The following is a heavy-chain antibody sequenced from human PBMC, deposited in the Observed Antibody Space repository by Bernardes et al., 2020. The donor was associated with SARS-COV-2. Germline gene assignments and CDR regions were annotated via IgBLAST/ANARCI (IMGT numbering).Heavy chain of an antibody. Sequence: GGSLRLSRAASGFTFDDYAMHWVRQAPGKGLEWVSGISWNSGSIGCADSVKGRFTISRDNAKNSLYLQMNSLRAEDTALYYCAKDTGIAVAGTQDYYYYGMDVWGQGTTVTVSS. D-gene: IGHD6-19*01. CDR3: AKDTGIAVAGTQDYYYYGMDV. CDR2: ISWNSGSI. CDR1: GFTFDDYA. J-gene: IGHJ6*02. V-gene: IGHV3-9*01.